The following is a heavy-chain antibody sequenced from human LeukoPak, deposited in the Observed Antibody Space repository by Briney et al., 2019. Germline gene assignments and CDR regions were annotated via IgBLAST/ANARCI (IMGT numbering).Heavy chain of an antibody. CDR2: IYPGDSDT. J-gene: IGHJ4*02. V-gene: IGHV5-51*01. Sequence: GESLKISCKGSGYSFTSYWIGWVRQMPGKGLEWMGIIYPGDSDTRYSPSFQGQVIISADKSISTAYLQWSSLKASDTAMYYCARVYYYDSSGYCPLDYWGQGTLVTVSS. D-gene: IGHD3-22*01. CDR1: GYSFTSYW. CDR3: ARVYYYDSSGYCPLDY.